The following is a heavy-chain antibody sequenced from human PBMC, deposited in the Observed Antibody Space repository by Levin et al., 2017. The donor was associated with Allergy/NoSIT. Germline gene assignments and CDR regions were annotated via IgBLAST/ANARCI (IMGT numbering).Heavy chain of an antibody. D-gene: IGHD3-10*01. CDR1: GFTFDDYT. V-gene: IGHV3-43*01. CDR2: ISWDGGST. CDR3: AKNNHGSWSYYSPFDY. Sequence: GGSLRLSCAASGFTFDDYTMHWVRQAPGKGLEWVSLISWDGGSTYYADSVKGRFTISRDNSKNSLYLQMNSLRTEDTALYYCAKNNHGSWSYYSPFDYWGQGTLVTVSS. J-gene: IGHJ4*02.